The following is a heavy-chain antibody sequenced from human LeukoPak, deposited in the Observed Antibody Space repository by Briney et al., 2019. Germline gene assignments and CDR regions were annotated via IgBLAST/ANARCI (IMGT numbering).Heavy chain of an antibody. CDR2: ISSSGSTI. CDR1: GFTFSDYY. D-gene: IGHD2-2*01. CDR3: ARDEIVVVPAAQYYYGMDV. V-gene: IGHV3-11*04. Sequence: GGSLRLSCAASGFTFSDYYMSWIRQAPGKGLEWVSYISSSGSTIYYADSVKGRFTISRDNAKNSLYLQMNSLRAEDTAVYYCARDEIVVVPAAQYYYGMDVWGQGTTVTVSS. J-gene: IGHJ6*02.